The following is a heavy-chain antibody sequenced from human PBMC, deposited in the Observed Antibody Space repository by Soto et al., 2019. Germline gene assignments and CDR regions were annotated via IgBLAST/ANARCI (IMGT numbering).Heavy chain of an antibody. CDR2: MFPGDSDT. D-gene: IGHD3-16*01. Sequence: GGSLKRSCKGSGFPFTTFSIGWVRQVPGQGLEWVGVMFPGDSDTRYSPSFQGQVPMSADPSTNTAYLEWSSLKAAESAMYYCAGVPHSSLGIMDFWGPGTKVTVSS. V-gene: IGHV5-51*01. CDR1: GFPFTTFS. CDR3: AGVPHSSLGIMDF. J-gene: IGHJ6*02.